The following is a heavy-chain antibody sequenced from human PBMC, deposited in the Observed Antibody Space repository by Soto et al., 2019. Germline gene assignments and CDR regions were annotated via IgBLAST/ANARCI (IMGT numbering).Heavy chain of an antibody. CDR2: ISYDGSNK. V-gene: IGHV3-30*03. CDR1: GFTFSSYG. Sequence: GGSLRLSCAASGFTFSSYGLRCVRQAPCKGLEWLAVISYDGSNKYYADSVKGRFTISRDNSKNTLYLQMNSLRAEDTAVYYCAREQYYGMDVWGQGTTVTVSS. J-gene: IGHJ6*02. CDR3: AREQYYGMDV.